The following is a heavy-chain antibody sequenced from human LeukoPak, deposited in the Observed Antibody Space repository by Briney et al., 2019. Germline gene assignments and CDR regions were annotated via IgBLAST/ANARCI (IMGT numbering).Heavy chain of an antibody. D-gene: IGHD4-17*01. Sequence: PSETLSLTCAVYGGSFSGYYWSWIRQPPGKGLEWIGEINHSGSTNYNPSLKSRFTISVDTSKNQFSLKLSSVTAADTAVYYCARERAVTTYYYFDYWGQGTLVTVSS. CDR3: ARERAVTTYYYFDY. CDR1: GGSFSGYY. J-gene: IGHJ4*02. CDR2: INHSGST. V-gene: IGHV4-34*01.